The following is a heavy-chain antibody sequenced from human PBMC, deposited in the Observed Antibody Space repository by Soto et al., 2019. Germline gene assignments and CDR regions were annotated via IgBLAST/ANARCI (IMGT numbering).Heavy chain of an antibody. CDR1: AGTFDSYA. CDR2: IIPMLRMA. Sequence: QVQLVQSGAEVKKPGSSVKVSCSASAGTFDSYAISWVRQVPGQGLEWMGRIIPMLRMANFAQNFQGRVTMTADESTSTAYVVLSRLRHEDTAVYFCAANYGSGSTHFDHWAEGTPLTVTS. J-gene: IGHJ4*02. D-gene: IGHD3-10*01. CDR3: AANYGSGSTHFDH. V-gene: IGHV1-69*02.